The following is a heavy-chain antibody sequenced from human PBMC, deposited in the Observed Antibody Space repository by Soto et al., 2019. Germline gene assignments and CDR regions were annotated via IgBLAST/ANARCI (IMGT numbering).Heavy chain of an antibody. Sequence: LSLTCTVSGGSISSGGYYWSWIRQHPGKGLEWIGYIYYSGSTYYNPSLKSRVTISVDTSKNQFSLKLSSVTAADTAVYYCARVAAPRGTWFDPWGQGTLVTVSS. V-gene: IGHV4-31*03. CDR3: ARVAAPRGTWFDP. CDR1: GGSISSGGYY. CDR2: IYYSGST. D-gene: IGHD6-6*01. J-gene: IGHJ5*02.